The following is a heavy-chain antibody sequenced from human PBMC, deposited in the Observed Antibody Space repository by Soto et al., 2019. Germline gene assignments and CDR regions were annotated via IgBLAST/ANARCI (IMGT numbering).Heavy chain of an antibody. J-gene: IGHJ6*02. CDR3: PRDHAIFGVVIDYYYYYGMEV. CDR1: GYTFTSYG. CDR2: ISAYNGNT. Sequence: ASVKVSCKASGYTFTSYGISWVRQAPGQVLEWMGWISAYNGNTNYAQKLQGRVTMTTDTSTSTAYMELRSLRSDDTAVYYCPRDHAIFGVVIDYYYYYGMEVWGQGTTVTVS. D-gene: IGHD3-3*01. V-gene: IGHV1-18*01.